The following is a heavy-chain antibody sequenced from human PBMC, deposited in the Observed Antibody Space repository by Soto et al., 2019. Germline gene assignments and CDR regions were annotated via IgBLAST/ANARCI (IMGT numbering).Heavy chain of an antibody. D-gene: IGHD6-13*01. CDR3: VKDLGYSSSWYEYYYGMDV. V-gene: IGHV3-64D*08. Sequence: TGGSLRLSCSASGFTFSSYAMHWVRQAPGKGLEYVSAISSNGGSTYYADSVKGRFTISRDNSKNTLYLQMSSLRAEDTAVYYCVKDLGYSSSWYEYYYGMDVWGQGTTVTVSS. CDR2: ISSNGGST. CDR1: GFTFSSYA. J-gene: IGHJ6*02.